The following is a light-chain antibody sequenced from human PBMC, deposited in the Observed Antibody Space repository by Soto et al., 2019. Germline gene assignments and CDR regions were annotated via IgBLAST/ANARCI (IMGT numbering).Light chain of an antibody. Sequence: EIVLTQSPGTLSLSPGERATLSCRASQSVSSTYLAWYQQKPGQAPRLLIYGASSRATGIPDRFSGSGSGTAFTLTISRLEPEDFAVYYCHRHDISPFPFGQGTKLEIK. CDR3: HRHDISPFP. CDR2: GAS. V-gene: IGKV3-20*01. J-gene: IGKJ2*01. CDR1: QSVSSTY.